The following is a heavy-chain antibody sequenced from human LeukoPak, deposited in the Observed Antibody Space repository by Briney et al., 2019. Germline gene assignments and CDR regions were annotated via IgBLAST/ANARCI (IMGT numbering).Heavy chain of an antibody. Sequence: SETLSLTCTVSGGSISSSSYYWGWIHQPPGNELEWIGNLYYSGSTYYNPSLKSRVTISADTSENQFSLNLSSVTAADTAVYFCARSDSSGYYYPDYWGQGTLVTVSS. CDR1: GGSISSSSYY. J-gene: IGHJ4*02. CDR2: LYYSGST. V-gene: IGHV4-39*01. D-gene: IGHD3-22*01. CDR3: ARSDSSGYYYPDY.